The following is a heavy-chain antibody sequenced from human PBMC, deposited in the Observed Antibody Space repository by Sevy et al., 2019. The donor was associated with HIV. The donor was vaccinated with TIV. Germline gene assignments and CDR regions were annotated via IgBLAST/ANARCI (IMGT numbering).Heavy chain of an antibody. Sequence: GGSLRLSCAASGFTFSDYYMSWIRQAPGKGLEWVSYISSSGSTIYYADSVKGRFAISRDNAKNSLYLQMNSLRAEDTAVYYWGRGQTSSIVGAYDYWGQGTLVTVSS. CDR3: GRGQTSSIVGAYDY. D-gene: IGHD1-26*01. CDR1: GFTFSDYY. CDR2: ISSSGSTI. J-gene: IGHJ4*02. V-gene: IGHV3-11*01.